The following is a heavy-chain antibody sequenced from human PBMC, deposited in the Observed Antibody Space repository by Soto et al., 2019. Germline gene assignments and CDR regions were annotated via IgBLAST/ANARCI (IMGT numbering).Heavy chain of an antibody. D-gene: IGHD3-9*01. CDR2: ISSIGST. V-gene: IGHV4-30-4*01. CDR1: GGSISSGDYF. J-gene: IGHJ6*02. CDR3: ARGLVIRPYYYHGMDV. Sequence: QVQLQESGPGLVKPSQTLSLTCTVSGGSISSGDYFWSWIRQSPGKGLEWIGYISSIGSTYYNPPLKSRVSVSRDTSKNQCSLKLSSVTTTDTAVDYCARGLVIRPYYYHGMDVWGQGTTVTVSS.